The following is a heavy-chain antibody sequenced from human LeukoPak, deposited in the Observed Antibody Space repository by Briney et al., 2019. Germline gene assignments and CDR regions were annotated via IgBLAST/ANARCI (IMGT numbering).Heavy chain of an antibody. D-gene: IGHD2-21*01. J-gene: IGHJ4*02. CDR1: GFTFRSYA. CDR2: ISDSGVST. Sequence: GGSLRLSCAASGFTFRSYAVTWVRQAPGKGLEWVSTISDSGVSTHYADSVKGRFTISRDNAKNSLFLQMNSLRDEDTAVYYCARDDSWAFDHWGQGSLVTVSS. CDR3: ARDDSWAFDH. V-gene: IGHV3-23*01.